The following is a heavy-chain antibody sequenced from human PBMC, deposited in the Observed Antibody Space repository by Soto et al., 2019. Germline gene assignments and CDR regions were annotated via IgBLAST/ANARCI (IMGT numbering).Heavy chain of an antibody. CDR2: ISYDGSNK. J-gene: IGHJ4*02. D-gene: IGHD3-22*01. V-gene: IGHV3-30-3*01. CDR1: GYTFTSYA. CDR3: ARDGVVALDY. Sequence: SCKASGYTFTSYAMHWVRQAPGKGLEWVAVISYDGSNKYYADSVKGRFTISRDNSKNTLYLQMNSLRAEDTAVYYCARDGVVALDYWGQGTLVTVSS.